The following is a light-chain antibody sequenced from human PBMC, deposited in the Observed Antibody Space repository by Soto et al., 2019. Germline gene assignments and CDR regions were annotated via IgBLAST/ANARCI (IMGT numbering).Light chain of an antibody. V-gene: IGKV3-15*01. Sequence: EIVMTQSPAAVSVSPGERATVSCRASQSVSNKLAWYQQKPGQAPRLLIYGASTRASGITARFSGSGSGTEFTLTISSLQSEDFALYYCQQYNNWPKITFGQGTRLEIK. CDR2: GAS. CDR3: QQYNNWPKIT. J-gene: IGKJ5*01. CDR1: QSVSNK.